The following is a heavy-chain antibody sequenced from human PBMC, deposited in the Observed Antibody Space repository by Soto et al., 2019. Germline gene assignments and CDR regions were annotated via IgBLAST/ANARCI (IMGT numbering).Heavy chain of an antibody. D-gene: IGHD2-15*01. CDR3: ARGREDTIRSGYYGMDV. CDR1: GGTFRNHA. J-gene: IGHJ6*02. Sequence: QVQLVQSGAEVKKPGSSVKISCKTSGGTFRNHAFNWVRQAPGQGLEWVGGTIPIYPTTQYAQKFQGRVSITAGESATTFYMELSSLTSADTAIYYCARGREDTIRSGYYGMDVWGQGTTVIVSS. V-gene: IGHV1-69*01. CDR2: TIPIYPTT.